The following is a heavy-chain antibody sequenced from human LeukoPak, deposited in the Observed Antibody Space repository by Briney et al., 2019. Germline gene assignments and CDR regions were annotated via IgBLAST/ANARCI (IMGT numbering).Heavy chain of an antibody. CDR3: ARGSGSYYYYYGMDV. CDR1: GFTVSSHF. D-gene: IGHD1-26*01. J-gene: IGHJ6*02. CDR2: IYSGGST. Sequence: GGSLRLSCAASGFTVSSHFMSWVRQAPGKGLEWVSVIYSGGSTYYADSVKGRFTISRDNSKNTLYLQMNSLRAEDTAVYYCARGSGSYYYYYGMDVWGQGTTVTVSS. V-gene: IGHV3-53*01.